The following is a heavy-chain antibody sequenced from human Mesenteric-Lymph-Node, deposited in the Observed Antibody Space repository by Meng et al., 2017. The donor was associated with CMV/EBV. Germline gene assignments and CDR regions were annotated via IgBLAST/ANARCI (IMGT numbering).Heavy chain of an antibody. V-gene: IGHV4-4*02. J-gene: IGHJ5*02. CDR2: IYHSGST. CDR1: GGSISSSNW. D-gene: IGHD1-7*01. CDR3: ARAGRTTRFSWFDP. Sequence: GPLRLSCAVSGGSISSSNWWSWVRQPPGKGLEWIGEIYHSGSTNYNPSLKSRVTISVDKSKNQFSLKLSSVTAADTAVYYCARAGRTTRFSWFDPWGQGTLVTVSS.